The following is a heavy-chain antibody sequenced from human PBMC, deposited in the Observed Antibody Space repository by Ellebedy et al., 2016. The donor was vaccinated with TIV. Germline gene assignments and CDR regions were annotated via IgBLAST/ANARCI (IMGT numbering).Heavy chain of an antibody. V-gene: IGHV1-3*01. CDR2: INAGNGNT. CDR3: ARGMYYSDSSGYSAYLDL. J-gene: IGHJ2*01. CDR1: AYTFSSYA. D-gene: IGHD3-22*01. Sequence: AASVKVSCKASAYTFSSYAIHWVRQAPGQRLEWMGWINAGNGNTKYSQKFQGRVIITRDTSATTAYMELSSLKFEDTAVYYCARGMYYSDSSGYSAYLDLWGRGTLVTVSS.